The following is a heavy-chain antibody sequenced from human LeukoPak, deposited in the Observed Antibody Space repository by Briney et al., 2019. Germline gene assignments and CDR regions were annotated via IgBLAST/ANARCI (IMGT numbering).Heavy chain of an antibody. CDR1: GGSISSSSYY. CDR3: ASRSEMTTATGELDY. CDR2: IYYSGST. V-gene: IGHV4-39*07. J-gene: IGHJ4*02. Sequence: PSETLSLTCTVSGGSISSSSYYWGWIRQPPGKGLEWIGSIYYSGSTYYNPSLKSRVTISVDKSKNQFSLKLSSVTAADTAVYYCASRSEMTTATGELDYWGQGTLVTVSS. D-gene: IGHD4-17*01.